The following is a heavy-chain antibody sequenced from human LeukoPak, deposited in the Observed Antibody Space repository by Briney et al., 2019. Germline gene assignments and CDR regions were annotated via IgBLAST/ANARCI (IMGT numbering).Heavy chain of an antibody. Sequence: PSETLSLTCTVSGDSISSYYWNWIRQPPGKGLEWIGHIHFSGGTNYNPSLNSRVTISVDSTKNQFSLRLISVTAADTAVYYCARRVQMSSASATSNTWLDHWGQGTLVSVSS. CDR3: ARRVQMSSASATSNTWLDH. V-gene: IGHV4-59*01. J-gene: IGHJ5*02. D-gene: IGHD3-10*01. CDR2: IHFSGGT. CDR1: GDSISSYY.